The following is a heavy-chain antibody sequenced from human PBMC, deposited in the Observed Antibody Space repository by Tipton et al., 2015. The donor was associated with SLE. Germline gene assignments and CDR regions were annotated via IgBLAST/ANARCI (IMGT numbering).Heavy chain of an antibody. V-gene: IGHV3-53*01. D-gene: IGHD3-10*01. CDR2: IYSGGST. J-gene: IGHJ4*02. CDR1: GFTVSSNY. Sequence: GSLRLSCAASGFTVSSNYMSWVRQAPGKGLEWVSVIYSGGSTYYADSVKGRFTISRDNSRNTLYLQMNSLRAEDTAVYYCAKDRGYYYGSGFDYWGQGTLVTVSS. CDR3: AKDRGYYYGSGFDY.